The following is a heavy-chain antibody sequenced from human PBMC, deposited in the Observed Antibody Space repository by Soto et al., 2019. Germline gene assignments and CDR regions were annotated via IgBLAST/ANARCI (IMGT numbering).Heavy chain of an antibody. CDR2: ISYDGSKK. Sequence: QARLVESGGGVVQPGRSLRLSCEASGLTFSAYGMHWVRQAPGKGLEWVATISYDGSKKYFGDSVKGRFTISRDNSKSTLYLQMNSLRAEDTAVYYCARRVIGSSRAFDIWGQGTMVTVSS. D-gene: IGHD3-10*01. J-gene: IGHJ3*02. V-gene: IGHV3-30*03. CDR3: ARRVIGSSRAFDI. CDR1: GLTFSAYG.